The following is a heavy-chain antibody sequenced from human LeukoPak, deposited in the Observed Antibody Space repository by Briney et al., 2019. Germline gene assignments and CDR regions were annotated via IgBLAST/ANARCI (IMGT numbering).Heavy chain of an antibody. J-gene: IGHJ6*03. Sequence: SETLSLTCTVSGGSISSSNWWRWVRPPPGKGLEWIGRIFHSGTTDYKTSLKGRVNISVDKSKNQFSLKLTSVTAADTAVYYCARLTPTTLPIYYYYMDVWGKGTTVTVSS. V-gene: IGHV4-4*02. CDR2: IFHSGTT. CDR1: GGSISSSNW. CDR3: ARLTPTTLPIYYYYMDV. D-gene: IGHD1-7*01.